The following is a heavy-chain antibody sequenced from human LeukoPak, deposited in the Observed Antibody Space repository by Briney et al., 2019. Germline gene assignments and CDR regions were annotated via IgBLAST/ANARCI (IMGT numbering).Heavy chain of an antibody. J-gene: IGHJ4*02. D-gene: IGHD3-16*01. CDR2: TNHSGST. V-gene: IGHV4-34*01. Sequence: SETLSFTCAVYGGSFSGYYWSWIRQPPGKGLEWIGETNHSGSTNYNPSLKSRVTISVDTSKNQFSLKLSSVTAADTAVYYCARRRRDDYVWGSYPPTTFDYWGQGTLVTVSS. CDR3: ARRRRDDYVWGSYPPTTFDY. CDR1: GGSFSGYY.